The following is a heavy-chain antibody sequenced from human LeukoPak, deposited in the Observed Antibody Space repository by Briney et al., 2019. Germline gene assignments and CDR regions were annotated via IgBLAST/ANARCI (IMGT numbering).Heavy chain of an antibody. J-gene: IGHJ4*02. CDR2: IHTSGST. CDR1: GGSISNYH. V-gene: IGHV4-4*07. CDR3: ARRDISSGWSFDY. Sequence: PSETLSLTCTVSGGSISNYHWSWIRQPAGKGLEWIGQIHTSGSTNYNPPLKSRVRMSIDTTEDQVSLTIRSVTAADTAFYYCARRDISSGWSFDYWGQGTLVTVSS. D-gene: IGHD6-19*01.